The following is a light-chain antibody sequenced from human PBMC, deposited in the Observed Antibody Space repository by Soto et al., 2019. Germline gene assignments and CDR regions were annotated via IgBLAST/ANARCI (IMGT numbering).Light chain of an antibody. CDR3: QQYGSSPVFT. V-gene: IGKV3-20*01. CDR1: QSVSSSY. J-gene: IGKJ3*01. CDR2: GAS. Sequence: EIVLTQSPGTLSLSPGERATLSCRASQSVSSSYLAWYQQKPGQAPRLLINGASSRATGIPDRFSGSWSGTDFTLAISRLGPEDFALYYCQQYGSSPVFTFGPGTKVDIK.